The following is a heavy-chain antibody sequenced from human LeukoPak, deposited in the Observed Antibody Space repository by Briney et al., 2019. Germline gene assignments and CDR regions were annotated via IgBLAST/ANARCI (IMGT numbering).Heavy chain of an antibody. V-gene: IGHV4-4*07. CDR3: AKTAKYYYGSETYFFFEE. Sequence: SETLSLTCTVSGASISTYYWSWIRQPVGKGLEWIGHIKTSGSTRYNPSLRSRVSMSVDTSKNHFSLNLTSVTAADTAVYYCAKTAKYYYGSETYFFFEEWGQGTLVTVSS. D-gene: IGHD3-10*01. CDR1: GASISTYY. J-gene: IGHJ4*02. CDR2: IKTSGST.